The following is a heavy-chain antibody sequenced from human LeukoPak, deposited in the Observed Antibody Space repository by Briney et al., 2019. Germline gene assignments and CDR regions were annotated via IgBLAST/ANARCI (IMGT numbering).Heavy chain of an antibody. Sequence: SVKVSYTASGGTFSSYTISGVRQAPGQGLEWMGGIIPIFGTANYAQKFQGRVTITADESTSTAYMELSSLRSEDTAVYYCAREEMATIVYFVYWGERTLVTVSS. CDR3: AREEMATIVYFVY. CDR1: GGTFSSYT. D-gene: IGHD5-24*01. V-gene: IGHV1-69*01. CDR2: IIPIFGTA. J-gene: IGHJ4*02.